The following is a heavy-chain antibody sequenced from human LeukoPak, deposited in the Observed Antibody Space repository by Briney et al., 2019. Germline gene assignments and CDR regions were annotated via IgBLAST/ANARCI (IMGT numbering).Heavy chain of an antibody. Sequence: SETLSLTCTVSGGSISSYYWSWIRQPPGKGLEWIGYIYYSGSTNYNPSLKSRVTISVDTSKNQSSLKLSSVTAADTAVYYCARDRYYYYGMDVWGQGTTVTVSS. CDR3: ARDRYYYYGMDV. J-gene: IGHJ6*02. CDR2: IYYSGST. CDR1: GGSISSYY. V-gene: IGHV4-59*01.